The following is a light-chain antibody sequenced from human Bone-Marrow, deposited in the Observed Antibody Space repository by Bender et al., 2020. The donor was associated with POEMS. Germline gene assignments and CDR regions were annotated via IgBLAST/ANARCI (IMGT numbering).Light chain of an antibody. J-gene: IGLJ1*01. CDR1: TSDVGSYNL. CDR2: NSD. CDR3: SSYRSGNSFFV. Sequence: QSALTQPASVSGSPGQSITISCTGTTSDVGSYNLVSWYQQHPGKAPKLIIYNSDQRPSGVSNRFSGSKSGNTASLTISGLQTEDEADYYCSSYRSGNSFFVFGTGTKVTVL. V-gene: IGLV2-14*02.